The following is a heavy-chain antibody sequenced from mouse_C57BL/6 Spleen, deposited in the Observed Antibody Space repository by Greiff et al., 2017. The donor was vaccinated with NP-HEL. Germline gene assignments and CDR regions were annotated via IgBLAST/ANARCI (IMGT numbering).Heavy chain of an antibody. CDR2: INPNNGGT. CDR1: GYTFTDYN. J-gene: IGHJ4*01. D-gene: IGHD2-3*01. Sequence: EVQLQQSGPELVKPGASVKMSCKASGYTFTDYNMHWVKQSHGKSLEWIGYINPNNGGTSYNQKFKGKATLTVNKSSSTAYMELRSLTSEDSAVYDCASQAYEGYACDAKDGWGQGASVSVAS. CDR3: ASQAYEGYACDAKDG. V-gene: IGHV1-22*01.